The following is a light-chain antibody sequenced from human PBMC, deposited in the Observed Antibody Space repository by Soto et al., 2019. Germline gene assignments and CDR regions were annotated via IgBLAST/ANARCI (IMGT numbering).Light chain of an antibody. V-gene: IGKV3-11*01. CDR1: QSVGSY. CDR2: DSS. J-gene: IGKJ4*01. Sequence: EIVLTQSPATLSLSPGERATLSCRASQSVGSYLAWYQQKPGQAPRLLIYDSSNKANIIPARFSGSGSGTDFTLTISSVEPEDFAVYFCQQSSNWLTFGGGTKVEIK. CDR3: QQSSNWLT.